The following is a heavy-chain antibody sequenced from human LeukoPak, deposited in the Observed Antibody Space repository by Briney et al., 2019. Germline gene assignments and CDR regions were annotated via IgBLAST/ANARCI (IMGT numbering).Heavy chain of an antibody. J-gene: IGHJ6*02. CDR2: MWYDGSNK. D-gene: IGHD3-22*01. CDR3: ARDKSGYYDSSGYYYYYYYGMDV. V-gene: IGHV3-33*01. Sequence: GGSLRLSCAASGFTFNSYGMHWVRQAPGKGLEWVAVMWYDGSNKYYADSVKGRFTISRDDSKNTLYLQMNNLRDEDTAVYYCARDKSGYYDSSGYYYYYYYGMDVWGQGTTVTVSS. CDR1: GFTFNSYG.